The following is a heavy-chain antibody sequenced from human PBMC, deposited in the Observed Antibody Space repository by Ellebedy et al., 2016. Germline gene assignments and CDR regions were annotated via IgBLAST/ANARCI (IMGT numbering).Heavy chain of an antibody. D-gene: IGHD6-25*01. Sequence: KVSCXASGYSFSNYWIGWVRQMPGKGLEWMGVIYPRDSDTRYSQSFKGHIIISADTSSSTAYLQWTSLKASDSAVYYCATHGGLDVWGKGTTVTVSS. CDR2: IYPRDSDT. J-gene: IGHJ6*04. CDR1: GYSFSNYW. V-gene: IGHV5-51*01. CDR3: ATHGGLDV.